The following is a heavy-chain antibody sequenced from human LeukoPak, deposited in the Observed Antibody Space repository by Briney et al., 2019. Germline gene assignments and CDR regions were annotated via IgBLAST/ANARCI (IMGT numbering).Heavy chain of an antibody. V-gene: IGHV4-4*02. CDR1: GGSITSTNW. CDR2: VSLSGLT. CDR3: SRENGAFSPFGY. J-gene: IGHJ4*02. Sequence: PSETLSLTCGVSGGSITSTNWWSWVRQPPGQGLEWIGEVSLSGLTNYNPSLSSRVIMALDTSKNHLSLHLTSVTAADTAVNYCSRENGAFSPFGYWGQGYLVTVLS. D-gene: IGHD2-8*01.